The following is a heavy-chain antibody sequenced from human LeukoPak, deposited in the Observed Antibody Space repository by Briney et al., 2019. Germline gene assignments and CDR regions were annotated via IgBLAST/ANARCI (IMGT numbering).Heavy chain of an antibody. Sequence: PGGSLRLSCAASGFTVSSNYMSWVRQAPGKRLEWVSVIYSGGSTYYADSVKGRFTISRDNSKNTLYLQMNSLRAEDTAVYYCARESHYYGSGSYTDYWGQGTLVTVSS. CDR1: GFTVSSNY. CDR2: IYSGGST. J-gene: IGHJ4*02. V-gene: IGHV3-66*01. D-gene: IGHD3-10*01. CDR3: ARESHYYGSGSYTDY.